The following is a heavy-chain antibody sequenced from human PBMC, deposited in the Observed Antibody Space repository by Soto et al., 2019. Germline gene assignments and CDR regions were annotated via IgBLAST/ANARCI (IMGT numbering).Heavy chain of an antibody. V-gene: IGHV3-53*01. Sequence: EVQLVESGGGLIQPGGSLRLSCAASGFTVSSNFMTWVRQAPGKGPEWVSNIHRGGTTYYADAVRGRFSVSRDNSKNALFLQMNSLRVEDTAVYFCTRGAGNSWVYEYGMDVWGQGTAVTVSS. CDR2: IHRGGTT. CDR1: GFTVSSNF. D-gene: IGHD6-13*01. CDR3: TRGAGNSWVYEYGMDV. J-gene: IGHJ6*02.